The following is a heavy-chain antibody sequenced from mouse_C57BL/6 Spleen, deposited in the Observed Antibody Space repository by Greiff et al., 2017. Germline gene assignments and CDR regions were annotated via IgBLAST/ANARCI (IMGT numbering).Heavy chain of an antibody. CDR3: ARSEYDYYAMYY. V-gene: IGHV1-59*01. CDR2: IDPSESYT. D-gene: IGHD2-10*02. J-gene: IGHJ4*01. CDR1: GYTFTSYW. Sequence: VQLQQPGAELVRPGTSVKLSCKASGYTFTSYWMHWVKQRPGQGLEWIGVIDPSESYTNYNQKLKGKATLTVDTSSSTAYMQLSSLTSEDSAVYYCARSEYDYYAMYYWGQGTSVTVSS.